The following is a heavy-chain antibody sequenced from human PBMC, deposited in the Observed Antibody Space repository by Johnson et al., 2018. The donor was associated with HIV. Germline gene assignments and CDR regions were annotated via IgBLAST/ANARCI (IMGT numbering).Heavy chain of an antibody. CDR1: GFTFSSYG. CDR2: ISYDGSNK. V-gene: IGHV3-30*03. D-gene: IGHD3-10*01. Sequence: VQLVESGGGVVQPGRSLRLSCAASGFTFSSYGMHWVRQAPGKGLEWVAVISYDGSNKYYADSVNGRFTISRDNSKNTLYLQMNSLRAEDTAVYYCVRDRGTMLLDGAFDIWGQGTMVTVSS. CDR3: VRDRGTMLLDGAFDI. J-gene: IGHJ3*02.